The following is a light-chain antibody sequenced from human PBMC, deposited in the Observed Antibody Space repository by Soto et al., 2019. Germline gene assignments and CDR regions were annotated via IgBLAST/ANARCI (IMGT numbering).Light chain of an antibody. V-gene: IGKV3-15*01. CDR2: DAS. Sequence: EIVMTQSPATLSVSPGERATLSCRASQTTNRNLAWYQHKPGQAPRLLIHDASIRATGIPARFSGSGSGTEFTLTISSLQSEDFAVYYCQQCNDWPPNTFGQGTKLEIK. J-gene: IGKJ2*01. CDR3: QQCNDWPPNT. CDR1: QTTNRN.